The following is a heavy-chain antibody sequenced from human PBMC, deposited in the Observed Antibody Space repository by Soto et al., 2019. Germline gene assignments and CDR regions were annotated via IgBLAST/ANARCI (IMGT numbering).Heavy chain of an antibody. D-gene: IGHD2-8*01. CDR1: RDSVTHYF. J-gene: IGHJ4*02. CDR3: ARDPGYCTNGVCPIFDF. Sequence: SETLALTCTVSRDSVTHYFWTCMRQPSGKGLEWIGHMYHGGRTNYSPSLKSRVTMSLDSSKNQFSLNLSSVTAADTAVYVCARDPGYCTNGVCPIFDFWGQGVLVTVSS. CDR2: MYHGGRT. V-gene: IGHV4-59*02.